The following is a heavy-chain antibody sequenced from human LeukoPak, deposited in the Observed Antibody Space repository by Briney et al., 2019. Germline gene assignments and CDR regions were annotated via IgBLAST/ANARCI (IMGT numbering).Heavy chain of an antibody. CDR3: AKDSRNGSPRAFDI. D-gene: IGHD1-26*01. J-gene: IGHJ3*02. CDR1: GFTFSNYG. CDR2: IRYDGSNK. Sequence: GGSLRLSCGASGFTFSNYGMLWVRQAPGKGLEWVAFIRYDGSNKYYADSVKGRFTISRDNSMNTLYLQMNSLRAEDTALYYCAKDSRNGSPRAFDIWAQGTMVTVSS. V-gene: IGHV3-30*02.